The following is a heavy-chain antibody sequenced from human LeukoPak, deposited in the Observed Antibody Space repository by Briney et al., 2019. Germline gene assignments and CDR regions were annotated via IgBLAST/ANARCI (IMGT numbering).Heavy chain of an antibody. Sequence: GGSLRLSCAASGFTFSSYWMDWVRQAPGKGLVWVSRIASDGSSTAYADSVKGRFSISRDNAKNTLYLQMNSLRVEDTAVYYCARGRPHGNDYWGQGTLVTVSS. D-gene: IGHD4-23*01. CDR1: GFTFSSYW. J-gene: IGHJ4*02. V-gene: IGHV3-74*01. CDR2: IASDGSST. CDR3: ARGRPHGNDY.